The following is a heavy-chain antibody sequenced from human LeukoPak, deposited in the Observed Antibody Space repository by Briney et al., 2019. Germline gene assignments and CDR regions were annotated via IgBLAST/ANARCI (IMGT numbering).Heavy chain of an antibody. D-gene: IGHD3-10*01. J-gene: IGHJ4*02. V-gene: IGHV1-8*03. CDR1: GYTFTSYD. Sequence: GASVKASCKASGYTFTSYDINWVRQATGQGLEWMGWMNPNSGNTGYAQKFQGRVTITRNTSISTAYMELSSLRSEDTAVYYCARGRDNYYGSGSYYNVWGQGTLVTVSS. CDR2: MNPNSGNT. CDR3: ARGRDNYYGSGSYYNV.